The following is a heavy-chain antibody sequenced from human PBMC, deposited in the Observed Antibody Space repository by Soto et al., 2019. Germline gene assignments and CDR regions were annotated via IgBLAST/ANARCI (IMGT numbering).Heavy chain of an antibody. V-gene: IGHV3-30*03. CDR2: ISHDGNSH. CDR3: VRAQERSAQYFAVVITAFDF. J-gene: IGHJ3*01. CDR1: GFSFSNYG. D-gene: IGHD3-22*01. Sequence: QVHLVESGGGVVQPGRSLRLSCEGSGFSFSNYGIHWVRQAPGKGLEWVAVISHDGNSHHLADSVRGRFTISIDNSKNTVFLHMTSLRREDSSVYQCVRAQERSAQYFAVVITAFDFWGQGTMVAVSS.